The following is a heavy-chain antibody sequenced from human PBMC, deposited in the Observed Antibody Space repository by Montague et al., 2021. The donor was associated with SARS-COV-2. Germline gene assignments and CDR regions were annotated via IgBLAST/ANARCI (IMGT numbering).Heavy chain of an antibody. Sequence: SETVSLTCTVSGGSISSYYWSWIRQPPGKGLEWIGYIYYSGSTNYNPSLKSRVTISVDTSKNQFSLKLSSVTAADTAVYYCARASVARKVLDYWGQGTLVTVSS. CDR2: IYYSGST. CDR1: GGSISSYY. CDR3: ARASVARKVLDY. J-gene: IGHJ4*02. D-gene: IGHD6-19*01. V-gene: IGHV4-59*01.